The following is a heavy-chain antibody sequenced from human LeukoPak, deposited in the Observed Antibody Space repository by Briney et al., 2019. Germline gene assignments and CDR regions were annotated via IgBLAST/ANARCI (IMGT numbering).Heavy chain of an antibody. Sequence: SQTLSRTFGMSVDTVSRTSAWNGRSQSPSRGLEWLGETFYWPTSKTEFAGSMTSRITIITDPSNNQFSLQLNSVAPEDTGVYFCARGRPSYYAMDVWGEGTSVTVSS. J-gene: IGHJ6*04. CDR1: VDTVSRTSA. CDR3: ARGRPSYYAMDV. V-gene: IGHV6-1*01. CDR2: TFYWPTSKT.